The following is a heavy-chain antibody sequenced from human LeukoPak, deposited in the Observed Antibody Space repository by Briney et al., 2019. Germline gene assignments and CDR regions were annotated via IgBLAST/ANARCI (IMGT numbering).Heavy chain of an antibody. CDR2: ISYDGSNK. D-gene: IGHD1-7*01. CDR1: GFTLSSYG. Sequence: GGSLRLSCAASGFTLSSYGMQWVRQAPGKGLEWVAVISYDGSNKYYADSVKGRFTISRDNSKNTLYLQMNSLRAEDTAVYYCAKDGNYAHFDYWGQGTLVTVSS. V-gene: IGHV3-30*18. CDR3: AKDGNYAHFDY. J-gene: IGHJ4*02.